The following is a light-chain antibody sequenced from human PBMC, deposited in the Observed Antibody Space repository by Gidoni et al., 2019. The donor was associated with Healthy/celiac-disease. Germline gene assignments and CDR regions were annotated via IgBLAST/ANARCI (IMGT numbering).Light chain of an antibody. Sequence: DIQMTQSPSTLSASVGDRVTIACRASQSISSWVAWYPQKPGKAPNLLIYKASSLESGVPSRVGGSVSGTEFSLTISCLQPDVFATYSCQQYNSYSYTFGQXTKLEIK. CDR1: QSISSW. J-gene: IGKJ2*01. CDR3: QQYNSYSYT. V-gene: IGKV1-5*03. CDR2: KAS.